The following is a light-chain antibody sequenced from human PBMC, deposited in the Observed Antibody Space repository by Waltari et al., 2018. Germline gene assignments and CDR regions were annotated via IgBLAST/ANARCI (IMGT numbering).Light chain of an antibody. CDR1: NPTIGTNF. Sequence: QSVLTQPPAASGTPGQRVPPSCSGDNPTIGTNFVPWYTQVPGAAPTLLLFRNNQRPSGVPDRFSGSKSGTSASLAITGLRSEDEAVYYCASWDGSMNGDWVFGGGTTLTVL. CDR3: ASWDGSMNGDWV. J-gene: IGLJ2*01. V-gene: IGLV1-44*01. CDR2: RNN.